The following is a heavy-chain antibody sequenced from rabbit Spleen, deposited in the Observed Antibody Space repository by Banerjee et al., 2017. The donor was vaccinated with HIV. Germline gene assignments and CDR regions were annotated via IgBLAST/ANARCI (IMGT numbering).Heavy chain of an antibody. Sequence: QSLEESGGDLVKPGASLTLTCTASGFSFSSSDYMCWVRQAPGKGLEWIGCIYTGSGGTYYATWAKGRFTISKTSSTTVTLQMTSLTAADTATYFCARYMRVNDDWGADLWGPGTLVTVS. J-gene: IGHJ6*01. CDR2: IYTGSGGT. D-gene: IGHD4-1*01. V-gene: IGHV1S40*01. CDR3: ARYMRVNDDWGADL. CDR1: GFSFSSSDY.